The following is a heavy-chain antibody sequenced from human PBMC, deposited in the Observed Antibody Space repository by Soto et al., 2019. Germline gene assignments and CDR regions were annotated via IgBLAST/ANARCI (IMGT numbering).Heavy chain of an antibody. V-gene: IGHV4-39*01. CDR2: IYYSGST. J-gene: IGHJ4*01. Sequence: PSETLSLTCTVSGGSISSSSYYWGWIRQPPGKGLEWIGSIYYSGSTYYNPSLKSRVTISVDTSKNQFSLKLSSVTAADTAVYYCARHMSYDSSGYYFYYFDYWGHGTLVTVSS. CDR1: GGSISSSSYY. D-gene: IGHD3-22*01. CDR3: ARHMSYDSSGYYFYYFDY.